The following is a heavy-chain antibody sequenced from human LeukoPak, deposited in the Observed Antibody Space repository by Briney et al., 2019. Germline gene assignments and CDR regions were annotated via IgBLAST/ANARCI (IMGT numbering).Heavy chain of an antibody. CDR1: GGSISSSSYY. V-gene: IGHV4-39*07. Sequence: KPSETLSLTCTVSGGSISSSSYYWGWIRQPPGKGLEWIGSIYYSGSTYYNPSLKSRVTISVDTSKNQFSLKLSSVTAADTAVYYCARGDYDSSGYHLFDYWGQGTLVTVSS. CDR3: ARGDYDSSGYHLFDY. CDR2: IYYSGST. J-gene: IGHJ4*02. D-gene: IGHD3-22*01.